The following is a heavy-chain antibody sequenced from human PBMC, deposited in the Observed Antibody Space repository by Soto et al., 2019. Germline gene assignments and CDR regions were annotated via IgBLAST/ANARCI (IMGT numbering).Heavy chain of an antibody. Sequence: GGSLRLSCAASGFTFSDYYMSWIRQAPGKGLEWVSYISSSSSYTNYADSVKGRFTISRDNAKNSLYLQMNSLRAEDTAVYYCARVASGFIAVAGNFDYWGQGTLVTVSS. CDR2: ISSSSSYT. CDR1: GFTFSDYY. J-gene: IGHJ4*02. V-gene: IGHV3-11*06. D-gene: IGHD6-19*01. CDR3: ARVASGFIAVAGNFDY.